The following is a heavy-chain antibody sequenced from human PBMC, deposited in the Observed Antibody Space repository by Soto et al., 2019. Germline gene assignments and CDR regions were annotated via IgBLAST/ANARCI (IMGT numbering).Heavy chain of an antibody. CDR1: GGSISSSSYY. V-gene: IGHV4-39*01. J-gene: IGHJ2*01. D-gene: IGHD4-17*01. CDR3: ARRGYDYGDYGGLTPPPDL. CDR2: IYYSGST. Sequence: QLQLQESGPGLVKPSETLSLTCTVSGGSISSSSYYWGWIRQPPGKGLEWIGSIYYSGSTYYNPSLKSRVTISVDTSKTQFSLKLSSVTAADTAVYYCARRGYDYGDYGGLTPPPDLWGRGTLVTVSS.